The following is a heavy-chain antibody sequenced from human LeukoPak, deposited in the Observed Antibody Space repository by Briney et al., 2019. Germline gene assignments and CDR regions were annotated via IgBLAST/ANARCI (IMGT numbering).Heavy chain of an antibody. D-gene: IGHD4-23*01. CDR2: IWYDGSNK. J-gene: IGHJ3*02. CDR3: ARRMTTVVTDAFDI. CDR1: GFTFSSYG. V-gene: IGHV3-33*01. Sequence: GGSLRLSCAASGFTFSSYGMHWVRRAPGKGLEWVAVIWYDGSNKYYADSVKGRFTISRDNSKNTLYLQMNSLRAEDTAVYYCARRMTTVVTDAFDIWGQGTMVTVSS.